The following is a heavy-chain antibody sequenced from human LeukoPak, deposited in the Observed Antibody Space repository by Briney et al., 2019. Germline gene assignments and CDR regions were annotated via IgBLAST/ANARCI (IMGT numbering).Heavy chain of an antibody. CDR3: ARLILVVVTATSWYFDL. D-gene: IGHD2-21*02. CDR2: IYPGDSDT. CDR1: GYSFTSYW. J-gene: IGHJ2*01. Sequence: KHGESLKISCKGSGYSFTSYWIGWVRQMPGKGLEWMGIIYPGDSDTRYSPSFQGQVTISADKSISTAYLQWSSLKASDTAMYYCARLILVVVTATSWYFDLWGRGTLVTFSS. V-gene: IGHV5-51*01.